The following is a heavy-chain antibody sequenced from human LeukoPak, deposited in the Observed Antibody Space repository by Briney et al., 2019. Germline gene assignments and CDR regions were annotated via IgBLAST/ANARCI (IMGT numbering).Heavy chain of an antibody. V-gene: IGHV3-7*01. CDR2: IKQDGSEK. Sequence: GRSLRLSCAASGFTFSSYWTSWVRQEPGKGREWVANIKQDGSEKYYVASVKGRFTISRDNDKNSLFLQMTSLRAEDTAVYYCARVGGRYSPLGYWGQGTLVTVSS. J-gene: IGHJ4*02. CDR3: ARVGGRYSPLGY. D-gene: IGHD3-16*02. CDR1: GFTFSSYW.